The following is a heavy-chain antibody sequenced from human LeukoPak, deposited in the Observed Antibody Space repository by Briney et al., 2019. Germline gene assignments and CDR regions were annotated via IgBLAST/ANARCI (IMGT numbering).Heavy chain of an antibody. D-gene: IGHD5-12*01. J-gene: IGHJ4*02. Sequence: NPGGSLRLSCAASGFTFSSYSMNSVRQAPGKGLEWVSSISSSSSYIYYADSVKGRFTISRDNAKNSLYLQMNSLRAEDTAVYYCARDMSGYSGYEPLDYWGQGTLVTVSS. V-gene: IGHV3-21*01. CDR3: ARDMSGYSGYEPLDY. CDR2: ISSSSSYI. CDR1: GFTFSSYS.